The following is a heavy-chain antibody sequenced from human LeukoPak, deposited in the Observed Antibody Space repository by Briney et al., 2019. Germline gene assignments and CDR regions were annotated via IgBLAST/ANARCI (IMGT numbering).Heavy chain of an antibody. Sequence: GGSLRLSCAASGFTFSSYSMNWVRQAPGKGLEWVSSISSSSSYIYYADSVKGRFTISRDNAKNSLYLQMNSLRAEDTAVYYCARDTEYSSSSFMRYSYGMDVWGQGTTVTVSS. V-gene: IGHV3-21*01. J-gene: IGHJ6*02. CDR1: GFTFSSYS. D-gene: IGHD6-6*01. CDR3: ARDTEYSSSSFMRYSYGMDV. CDR2: ISSSSSYI.